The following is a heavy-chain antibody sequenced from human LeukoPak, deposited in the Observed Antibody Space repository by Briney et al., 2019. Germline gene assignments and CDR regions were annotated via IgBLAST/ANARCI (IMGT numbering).Heavy chain of an antibody. CDR3: ARDFHRRYYDSSGYNAFDI. Sequence: PGGSLRLSCAASGFTLSSYSMNWVRQAPGKGLEWVSYISAISSSSTYYADSVKGRFTISRDNAKNSLYLQMNSLRAEDTAVYYCARDFHRRYYDSSGYNAFDIWGQGTMVTVSS. J-gene: IGHJ3*02. V-gene: IGHV3-48*04. CDR2: ISAISSSST. D-gene: IGHD3-22*01. CDR1: GFTLSSYS.